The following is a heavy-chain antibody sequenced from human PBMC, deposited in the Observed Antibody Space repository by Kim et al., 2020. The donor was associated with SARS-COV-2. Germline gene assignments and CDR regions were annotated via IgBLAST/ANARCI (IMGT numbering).Heavy chain of an antibody. D-gene: IGHD1-26*01. J-gene: IGHJ4*02. CDR3: AGKSGSWLD. CDR2: MIPILGIA. CDR1: GCTFTSYA. Sequence: SVKVSCKASGCTFTSYAINWVRQAPGQGLEWMGWMIPILGIAHYAQKFQGRVTITGDKSTSTAYMELSSLRSEDTAVYYCAGKSGSWLDWGQGTLVTVSS. V-gene: IGHV1-69*10.